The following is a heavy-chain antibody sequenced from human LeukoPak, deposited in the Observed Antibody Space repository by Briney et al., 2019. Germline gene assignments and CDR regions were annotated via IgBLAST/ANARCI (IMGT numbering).Heavy chain of an antibody. D-gene: IGHD6-13*01. CDR3: AIRLLIAAAATVDY. J-gene: IGHJ4*02. V-gene: IGHV1-2*06. Sequence: ASVKVSCKASGYTFTGYYMHWVRQAPGQGLEWMGRINPNSGGTNYAQKFQGRVTITTDESTSTAYMELSSLRSEDTAVYYCAIRLLIAAAATVDYWGQGTLVTVSS. CDR1: GYTFTGYY. CDR2: INPNSGGT.